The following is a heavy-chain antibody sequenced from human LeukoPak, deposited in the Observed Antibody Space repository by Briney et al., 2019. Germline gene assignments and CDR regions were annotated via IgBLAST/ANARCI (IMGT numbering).Heavy chain of an antibody. Sequence: SETLSLTCTVSGGSISSYYWSWIRQPAGKGLEWIGRIYTSGSTNYNPSLKSRATMSVDTSENQFSLKLSSVTAADTAVYYCARDGGYCGGDCFVDVWGKGTTVTVSS. CDR2: IYTSGST. D-gene: IGHD2-21*02. CDR1: GGSISSYY. CDR3: ARDGGYCGGDCFVDV. V-gene: IGHV4-4*07. J-gene: IGHJ6*04.